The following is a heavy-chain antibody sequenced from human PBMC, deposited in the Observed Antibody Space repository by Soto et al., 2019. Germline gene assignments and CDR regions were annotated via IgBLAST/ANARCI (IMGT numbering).Heavy chain of an antibody. J-gene: IGHJ6*02. V-gene: IGHV3-23*01. CDR1: GFTFGSYA. D-gene: IGHD6-19*01. CDR3: AKGDSSGWLNMDV. Sequence: EVQLLESGGGLVQPGGSLRLSCAASGFTFGSYAMSWVRQAPGKGLEWVSAISGSGGSTYYADSVKGRFTISRDNSKNTLYLQMNSLRAEDTAVYYCAKGDSSGWLNMDVWGQGTTVTVSS. CDR2: ISGSGGST.